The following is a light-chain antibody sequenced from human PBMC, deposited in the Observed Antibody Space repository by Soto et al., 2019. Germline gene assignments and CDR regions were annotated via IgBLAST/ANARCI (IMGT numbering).Light chain of an antibody. J-gene: IGLJ2*01. CDR1: NSNIGNNP. CDR3: AAWDDSLHVL. CDR2: SNN. V-gene: IGLV1-44*01. Sequence: QSVLTQPPSASGTPGQRVTISCSGSNSNIGNNPVNWYQQLPGTAPKLLIYSNNQRPSGVPDRFSGSRSGTSASLAISGLQSEDEADYYCAAWDDSLHVLFGGGTKVTVL.